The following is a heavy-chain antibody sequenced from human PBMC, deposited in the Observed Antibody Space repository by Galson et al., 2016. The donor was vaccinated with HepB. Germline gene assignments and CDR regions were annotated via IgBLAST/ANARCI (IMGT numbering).Heavy chain of an antibody. CDR1: GYKFTNNW. CDR2: IYPDDSDA. J-gene: IGHJ4*02. D-gene: IGHD5-24*01. V-gene: IGHV5-51*01. Sequence: QSGAEVKKPGESLKISCKGSGYKFTNNWIGWVRQMPGKGLEWVGIIYPDDSDARYSPSFQGQVTISTDKSIGAAYLQWSSLQASDTAMYYCARLSQRVDNYYFDYWGQGTLVTVSS. CDR3: ARLSQRVDNYYFDY.